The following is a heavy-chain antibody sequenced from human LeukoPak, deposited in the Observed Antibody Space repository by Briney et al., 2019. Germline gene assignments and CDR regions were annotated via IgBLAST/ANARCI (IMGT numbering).Heavy chain of an antibody. CDR2: INPNSGGT. V-gene: IGHV1-2*02. Sequence: ASVKVSCKASGYTFTGYYMHWVRQAPGQGLEWMGWINPNSGGTNYAQKFQGRVTMTRDTSISTAYMELSRLRSDDTAVYYCARVFREYYDFWSGNNWFDPWGQGTLVTVSS. J-gene: IGHJ5*02. D-gene: IGHD3-3*01. CDR1: GYTFTGYY. CDR3: ARVFREYYDFWSGNNWFDP.